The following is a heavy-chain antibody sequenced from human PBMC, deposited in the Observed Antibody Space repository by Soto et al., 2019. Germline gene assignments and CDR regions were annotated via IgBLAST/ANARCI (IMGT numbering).Heavy chain of an antibody. CDR3: AREAAGHRGDDAFDI. J-gene: IGHJ3*02. V-gene: IGHV1-69*08. D-gene: IGHD6-13*01. CDR2: IIPILGIA. CDR1: GGTFSSYT. Sequence: QVQLVQSGAEVKKPGSSVKVSCKASGGTFSSYTISWVRQAPGQGLEWMGRIIPILGIANYAQKFQGRVTITADNSTSTAYMELSSLRSEDTAVYYCAREAAGHRGDDAFDIWGQGTMVTVSS.